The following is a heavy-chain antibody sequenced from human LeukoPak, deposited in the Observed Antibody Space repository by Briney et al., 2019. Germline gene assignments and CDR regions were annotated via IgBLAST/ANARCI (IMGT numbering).Heavy chain of an antibody. Sequence: ASVKVSCKASGGTFSSYAISWVRQAPGQGLEWMGWISAYNGNTNYAQKFQGRVTMTEDTSTDTAYMELSSLRSEDTAVYYCATDYYYDSSGYPGDWGQGTLVTVSS. V-gene: IGHV1-18*01. D-gene: IGHD3-22*01. CDR2: ISAYNGNT. CDR3: ATDYYYDSSGYPGD. CDR1: GGTFSSYA. J-gene: IGHJ4*02.